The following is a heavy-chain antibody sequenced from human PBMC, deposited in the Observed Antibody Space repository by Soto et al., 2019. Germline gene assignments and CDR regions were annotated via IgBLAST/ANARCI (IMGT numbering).Heavy chain of an antibody. J-gene: IGHJ4*02. CDR3: AREGSYSAYNFAHGIQLWSFDF. CDR2: IFSSGST. Sequence: PSETLSLTCTVSGGFISTFYWSWVRQPAGKGLEWIGRIFSSGSTSFNPSLESRVAMSVDTSKNHFSLNLSSVTAADMAVYYCAREGSYSAYNFAHGIQLWSFDFWGQGALVTVSS. D-gene: IGHD5-12*01. V-gene: IGHV4-4*07. CDR1: GGFISTFY.